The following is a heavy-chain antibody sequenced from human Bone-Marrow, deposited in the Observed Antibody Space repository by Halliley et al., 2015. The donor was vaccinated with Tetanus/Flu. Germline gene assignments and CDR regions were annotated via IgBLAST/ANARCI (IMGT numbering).Heavy chain of an antibody. J-gene: IGHJ6*01. CDR3: ARVGDSGFGAHSYGLDV. CDR2: IYFSGST. Sequence: SLRLSCAVSGGSIDSAHWWSWVRQSPRKGLEWIGEIYFSGSTNYNPSLKSRVTISLDKSKNKFSLNLSSVTAADTALYYCARVGDSGFGAHSYGLDVWGQGTMVTVSS. V-gene: IGHV4-4*02. D-gene: IGHD3-16*01. CDR1: GGSIDSAHW.